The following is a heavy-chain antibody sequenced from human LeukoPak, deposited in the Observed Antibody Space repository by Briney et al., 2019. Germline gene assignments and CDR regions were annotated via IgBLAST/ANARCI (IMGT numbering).Heavy chain of an antibody. V-gene: IGHV1-18*04. CDR1: GYTFTKYG. Sequence: ASVRVSCKASGYTFTKYGISWVRQAPGQGLEWMGWVSTYNGNTNYPQNFEGRVTMTADISTSSAYMELRSLRSDDTAMYYCARVTLDSFGSRSYQSDYWGQGTLVTVSS. CDR2: VSTYNGNT. D-gene: IGHD1-26*01. J-gene: IGHJ4*02. CDR3: ARVTLDSFGSRSYQSDY.